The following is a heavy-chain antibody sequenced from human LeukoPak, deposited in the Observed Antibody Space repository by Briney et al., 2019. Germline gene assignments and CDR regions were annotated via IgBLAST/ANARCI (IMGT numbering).Heavy chain of an antibody. D-gene: IGHD3-10*01. CDR1: GGSFSGYY. J-gene: IGHJ5*02. CDR2: VNHSGST. CDR3: ARTMVRGTEDGFDP. V-gene: IGHV4-34*01. Sequence: SETLSLTCAVYGGSFSGYYWSWIRQPPGKGLEWIGEVNHSGSTKYSPSLKSRVTISVDTSKNQFSLKLSSVTAADTAVYYCARTMVRGTEDGFDPWGQGTLVTVSS.